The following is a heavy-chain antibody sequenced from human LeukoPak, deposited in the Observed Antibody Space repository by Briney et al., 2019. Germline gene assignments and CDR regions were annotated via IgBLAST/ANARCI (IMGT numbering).Heavy chain of an antibody. Sequence: SETLSLTCAVYGGSFSGYSWSWIRQPPGKALEWIGYISSTGSTYYNPSLKSRLSISSDTSKNQFSLNLSSVTAADTAVFYCARLGLTRDAFDIWGHGTMVTVSS. CDR3: ARLGLTRDAFDI. CDR2: ISSTGST. CDR1: GGSFSGYS. V-gene: IGHV4-30-4*07. D-gene: IGHD1-26*01. J-gene: IGHJ3*02.